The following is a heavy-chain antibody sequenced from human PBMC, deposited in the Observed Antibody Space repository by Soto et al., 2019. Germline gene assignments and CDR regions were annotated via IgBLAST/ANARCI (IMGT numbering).Heavy chain of an antibody. J-gene: IGHJ4*02. CDR3: ARDKVGAHFDY. Sequence: SETLSLTCTVSGGSISSGGYYWSWIRQHPGKGLEWIGYIYYRGSTYYNPSLKSRVTISVDTSKNQFSLKLSSVTAADTAVYYCARDKVGAHFDYWGQGTPVTVSS. CDR2: IYYRGST. D-gene: IGHD1-26*01. CDR1: GGSISSGGYY. V-gene: IGHV4-31*03.